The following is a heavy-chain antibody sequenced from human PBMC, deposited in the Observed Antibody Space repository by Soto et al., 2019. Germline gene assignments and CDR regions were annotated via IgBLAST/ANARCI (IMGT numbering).Heavy chain of an antibody. CDR1: GYTFTTYA. Sequence: ASVKVSCKASGYTFTTYAMHWVRQAPGQRLEWMGRINGGNGNTKYSQKFQDRVTITRDTSASTAYMELSSLRSEDTAVYYFARDSPHWLRFYYYYGMDVWGQGTTVTVSS. J-gene: IGHJ6*02. D-gene: IGHD5-12*01. CDR2: INGGNGNT. V-gene: IGHV1-3*01. CDR3: ARDSPHWLRFYYYYGMDV.